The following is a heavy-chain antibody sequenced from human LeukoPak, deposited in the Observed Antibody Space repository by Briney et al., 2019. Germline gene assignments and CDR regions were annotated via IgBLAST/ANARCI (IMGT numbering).Heavy chain of an antibody. D-gene: IGHD3-3*01. CDR2: IYYSGST. V-gene: IGHV4-59*01. Sequence: SETLSLTRTVSGGSISSYYWSWIRQPPGKGLGWIGYIYYSGSTNYNPSLKGRVTISADTSKNQFSLKLSSVTAADTAVYYCARDPSWEWNWFDPWGQGTLVTVSS. CDR3: ARDPSWEWNWFDP. CDR1: GGSISSYY. J-gene: IGHJ5*02.